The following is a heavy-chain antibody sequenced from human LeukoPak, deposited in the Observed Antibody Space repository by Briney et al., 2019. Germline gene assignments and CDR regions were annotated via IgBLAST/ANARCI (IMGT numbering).Heavy chain of an antibody. J-gene: IGHJ4*02. D-gene: IGHD6-19*01. CDR2: IKQDGSEK. Sequence: GSLRLSCAASGFTFSSYWMTWVRQAPGKGLEWVANIKQDGSEKYYVDSVKGRFTISRDNAKNSLYLQMNSLRAEDTAVYYCARATRSSGWYTGFDYWGQGTLVTVSS. CDR1: GFTFSSYW. CDR3: ARATRSSGWYTGFDY. V-gene: IGHV3-7*01.